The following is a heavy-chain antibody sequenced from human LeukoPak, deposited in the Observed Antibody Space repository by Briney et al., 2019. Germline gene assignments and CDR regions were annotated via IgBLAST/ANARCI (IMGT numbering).Heavy chain of an antibody. Sequence: PGGSLRLSCAASGFTFSSYWMHWVRQAPGKGLEWVSAISGSGGSTYYADSVKGRFTISRDNSKNTLYLQMNSLRAEDTAVYYCAKENVDIVATPLYYFDYWGQGTLVTVSS. V-gene: IGHV3-23*01. CDR2: ISGSGGST. CDR3: AKENVDIVATPLYYFDY. CDR1: GFTFSSYW. J-gene: IGHJ4*02. D-gene: IGHD5-12*01.